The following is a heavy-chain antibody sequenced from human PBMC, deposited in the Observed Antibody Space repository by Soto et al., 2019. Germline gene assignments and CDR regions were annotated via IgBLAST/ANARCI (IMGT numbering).Heavy chain of an antibody. Sequence: ASVKVSCKASGYTFTSYAMHWVRQAPGQRLEWMGWINAGNGNTKYSQKFQGRVTITRDTSASTAYMELSSLRSEDTAVYYCARLLAVAGPRSTTVVRYFDYWGQGTLVTVSS. D-gene: IGHD4-17*01. CDR3: ARLLAVAGPRSTTVVRYFDY. J-gene: IGHJ4*02. V-gene: IGHV1-3*01. CDR1: GYTFTSYA. CDR2: INAGNGNT.